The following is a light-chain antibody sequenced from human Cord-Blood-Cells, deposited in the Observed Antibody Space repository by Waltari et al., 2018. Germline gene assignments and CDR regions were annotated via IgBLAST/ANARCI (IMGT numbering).Light chain of an antibody. V-gene: IGLV2-11*01. CDR2: DVS. Sequence: QSALTQPRSVSGSPGQSVTISCTGTSSDVGGYNYVSWYQQHPGKAPNPRIYDVSKRPSGAPDRFSGSKSGNTASLTISGLQAEDEADYYCCSYAGSYTYVFGTGTKVTVL. J-gene: IGLJ1*01. CDR1: SSDVGGYNY. CDR3: CSYAGSYTYV.